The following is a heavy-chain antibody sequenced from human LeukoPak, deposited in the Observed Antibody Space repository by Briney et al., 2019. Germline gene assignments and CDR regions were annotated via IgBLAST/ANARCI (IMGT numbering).Heavy chain of an antibody. CDR1: GGSTSRGGYY. J-gene: IGHJ4*02. CDR2: IYYSGST. D-gene: IGHD6-19*01. V-gene: IGHV4-31*03. CDR3: VRAYSSGWYIDY. Sequence: SETLSLTCTVSGGSTSRGGYYWSWIRQHPGKGLEWIGYIYYSGSTYYNPSLKSRVTISVDTSKNQFSLKLSSVTAADTAVYYCVRAYSSGWYIDYWGQGTLVTVSS.